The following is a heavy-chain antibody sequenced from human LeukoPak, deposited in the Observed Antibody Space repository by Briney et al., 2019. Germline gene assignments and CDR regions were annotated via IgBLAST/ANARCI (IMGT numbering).Heavy chain of an antibody. D-gene: IGHD3-22*01. CDR1: GDSISGDY. CDR3: ARLGSVFDASGYRPFDY. Sequence: SETLSLTCTVSGDSISGDYWSWIRQPPGKGLEWIAYISYSGNTNYNPSLKSRVTISVDTSKNQFSLKLTSVTVADTAVYYCARLGSVFDASGYRPFDYWGQGTPVTVSS. CDR2: ISYSGNT. V-gene: IGHV4-59*08. J-gene: IGHJ4*02.